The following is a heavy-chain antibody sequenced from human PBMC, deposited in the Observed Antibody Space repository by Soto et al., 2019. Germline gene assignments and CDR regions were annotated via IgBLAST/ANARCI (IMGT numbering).Heavy chain of an antibody. CDR1: GGTFSSYA. CDR3: AASRYSGSYLSQGGYYYCMDG. D-gene: IGHD1-26*01. CDR2: IIPIFGTA. J-gene: IGHJ6*01. V-gene: IGHV1-69*13. Sequence: GASVKVSCKASGGTFSSYAISWVRQAPGQGLEWMGGIIPIFGTANYAQKFQGRVTITADESTSTAYMELSSLRSEDTAVYYCAASRYSGSYLSQGGYYYCMDGWGQGSTVTVSS.